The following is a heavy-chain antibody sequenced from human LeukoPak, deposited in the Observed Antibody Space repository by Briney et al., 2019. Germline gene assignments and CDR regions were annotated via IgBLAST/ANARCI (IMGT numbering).Heavy chain of an antibody. V-gene: IGHV3-7*01. CDR3: ARGRYSSRSGGYYFDI. D-gene: IGHD2-2*01. J-gene: IGHJ4*02. CDR2: IKKDGIEK. Sequence: AGGSLRLSCVVSGFTLSSDWMSWARQAPGKGLEWVANIKKDGIEKYHVESVKGRFTISRDNAKNSLYLQMNSLRAEDTAVYYCARGRYSSRSGGYYFDIWGQGTLVTVSS. CDR1: GFTLSSDW.